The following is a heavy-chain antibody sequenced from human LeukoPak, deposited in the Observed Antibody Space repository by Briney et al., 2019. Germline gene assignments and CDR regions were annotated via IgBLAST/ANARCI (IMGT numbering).Heavy chain of an antibody. CDR1: GGSFSGYY. CDR2: INHSGST. D-gene: IGHD5-12*01. CDR3: ACRGYGWYYYYYYMDV. V-gene: IGHV4-34*01. J-gene: IGHJ6*03. Sequence: SETLSLTCAVYGGSFSGYYWSWIPQPPGKGLEWIGEINHSGSTNYNPSLKSRVTISVDTSKNQFSLKLSSVTAADTAVYYCACRGYGWYYYYYYMDVWGKGTTVTVSS.